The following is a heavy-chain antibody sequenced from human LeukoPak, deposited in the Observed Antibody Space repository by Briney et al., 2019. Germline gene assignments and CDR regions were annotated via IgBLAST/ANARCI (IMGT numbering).Heavy chain of an antibody. Sequence: GGSLRLSCAASGFTFSSYSMKWVRQAPGKGGEGVSSISSSSSYIYYADSVKGRFTISRDNAKNSLYLQMNSLRAEDTAVYYCARDLLERLHYYDSSGYLWFDHWGQGTLVTVSS. CDR1: GFTFSSYS. CDR3: ARDLLERLHYYDSSGYLWFDH. CDR2: ISSSSSYI. J-gene: IGHJ5*02. D-gene: IGHD3-22*01. V-gene: IGHV3-21*01.